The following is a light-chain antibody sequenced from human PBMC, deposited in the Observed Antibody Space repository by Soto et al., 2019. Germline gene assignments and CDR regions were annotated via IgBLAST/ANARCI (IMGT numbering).Light chain of an antibody. CDR3: SSFAGSNVV. J-gene: IGLJ2*01. CDR2: EVS. V-gene: IGLV2-8*01. Sequence: QSALTQPPSASGSPGQSVTISCTGTSSDVGRNDYVSWYQQYPGKAPKLMIYEVSKRPSGVPDRFSGSKSGNTASLTVSGLQAEDEADYYCSSFAGSNVVFGGGTKLTVL. CDR1: SSDVGRNDY.